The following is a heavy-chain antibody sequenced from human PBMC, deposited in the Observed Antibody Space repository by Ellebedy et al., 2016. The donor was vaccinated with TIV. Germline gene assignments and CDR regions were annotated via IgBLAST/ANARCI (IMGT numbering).Heavy chain of an antibody. CDR3: ARGSFASDY. CDR2: LTFDGKNT. CDR1: GFTITAHG. D-gene: IGHD3-16*01. J-gene: IGHJ4*02. Sequence: PGGSLRLSCAASGFTITAHGMTWVRQAPGKGLEWVSSLTFDGKNTVYANSVKGRFTISRDSSKNTLYLQLNSLTPEDTALYYCARGSFASDYWGRGTLVTVSS. V-gene: IGHV3-23*01.